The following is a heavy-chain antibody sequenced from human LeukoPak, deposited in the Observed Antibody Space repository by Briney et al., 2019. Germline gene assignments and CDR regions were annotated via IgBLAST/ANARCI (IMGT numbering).Heavy chain of an antibody. CDR3: ARALGAYASF. Sequence: PGGSLRLSCAASGFTFSDYWMHWVRQAPEKELEWVANINQDGSEKYYVDSVKGRFTISRDNAKNSLYLQTNSLRAEDTAVYYCARALGAYASFWGQGTLVTVSS. V-gene: IGHV3-7*03. CDR1: GFTFSDYW. D-gene: IGHD5-12*01. J-gene: IGHJ4*02. CDR2: INQDGSEK.